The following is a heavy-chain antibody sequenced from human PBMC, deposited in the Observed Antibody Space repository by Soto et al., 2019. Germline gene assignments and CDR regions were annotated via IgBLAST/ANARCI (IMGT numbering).Heavy chain of an antibody. J-gene: IGHJ4*02. Sequence: EVQLAESGGGLVQPGGSLRLSCSASAFTFSASAMYWVRQAPGKGLEYVSVISYNGGRTYYADSVKGRFTISRDNSKNTVFLQMSSSRAEDTAVYYCVKGPSQGSSVFGPLDFWGQGTLVTVSS. CDR2: ISYNGGRT. V-gene: IGHV3-64D*06. D-gene: IGHD3-3*01. CDR1: AFTFSASA. CDR3: VKGPSQGSSVFGPLDF.